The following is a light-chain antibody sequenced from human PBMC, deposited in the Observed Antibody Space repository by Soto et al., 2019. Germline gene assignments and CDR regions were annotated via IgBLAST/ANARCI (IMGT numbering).Light chain of an antibody. CDR1: SSDVGSYNL. J-gene: IGLJ2*01. CDR2: EGS. V-gene: IGLV2-23*01. CDR3: CSYSGSNTPVV. Sequence: QSALTQPASVSGSPAQSITISCTGASSDVGSYNLVSWYQQHPGKAPKLMIYEGSKRPSGVSNRFSGSKSGNTASLTISGLQAEYEANYYCCSYSGSNTPVVFGGGTKLTVL.